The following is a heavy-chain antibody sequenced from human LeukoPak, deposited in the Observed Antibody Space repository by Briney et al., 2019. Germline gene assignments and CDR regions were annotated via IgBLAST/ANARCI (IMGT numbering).Heavy chain of an antibody. CDR3: ARGSGMDV. CDR2: IKQDGTEK. CDR1: GFNFSNNW. Sequence: GGSLRLSCAASGFNFSNNWMNWVRLAPGKGLECVANIKQDGTEKYYVDSVKGRFTISRDNAKNSLYLQMNGLRAEDTAVYYCARGSGMDVWGQGTTVTVSS. J-gene: IGHJ6*02. V-gene: IGHV3-7*05.